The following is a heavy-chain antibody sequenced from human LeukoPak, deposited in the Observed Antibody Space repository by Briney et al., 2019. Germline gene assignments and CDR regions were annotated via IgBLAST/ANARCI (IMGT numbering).Heavy chain of an antibody. D-gene: IGHD3-3*01. J-gene: IGHJ5*02. CDR2: IYPGDSDT. CDR3: ARHAGYDFWSGYYRHNWFDP. V-gene: IGHV5-51*01. Sequence: GESLKISCKSSGYSFTSYWIGWVRQMPGKGLEWMGIIYPGDSDTRYSPSFQGQVTISADKSISTAYLQWSSLKASDTAMYYCARHAGYDFWSGYYRHNWFDPWGQGTLVTVSS. CDR1: GYSFTSYW.